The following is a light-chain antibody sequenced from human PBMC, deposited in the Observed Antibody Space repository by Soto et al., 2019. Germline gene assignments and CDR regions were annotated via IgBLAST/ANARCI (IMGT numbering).Light chain of an antibody. CDR2: VVS. CDR1: SSDVGSYRF. Sequence: QSALTQPPSASGSPGQSVTISCTGTSSDVGSYRFVSWYQQHPGKAPKLLIYVVSGRPSGVPHRFPGSKSGNAASLTISGLQAEDEADYYCSSFTTSHTYVFGTGTKVTVL. J-gene: IGLJ1*01. V-gene: IGLV2-8*01. CDR3: SSFTTSHTYV.